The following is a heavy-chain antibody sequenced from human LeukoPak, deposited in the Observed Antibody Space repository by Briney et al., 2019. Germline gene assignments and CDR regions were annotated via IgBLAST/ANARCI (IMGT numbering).Heavy chain of an antibody. V-gene: IGHV3-20*04. CDR3: AKGHYFDSGGYLYYFDY. Sequence: GGSLRLSCAASGFTFDDYGMSWVRQAPGKGLEWVSAVNWNGGTTGYADSVKGRFTISRDNSKNTLYLQMNSLRAEDTAVYYCAKGHYFDSGGYLYYFDYWGQGTLVTVPS. CDR2: VNWNGGTT. J-gene: IGHJ4*02. D-gene: IGHD3-22*01. CDR1: GFTFDDYG.